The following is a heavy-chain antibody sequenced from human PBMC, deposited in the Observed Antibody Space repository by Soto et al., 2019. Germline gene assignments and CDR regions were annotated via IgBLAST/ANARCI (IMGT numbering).Heavy chain of an antibody. CDR3: ARPVDTAMVNYYGMDV. V-gene: IGHV1-69*13. CDR2: IIPIFGTA. J-gene: IGHJ6*02. D-gene: IGHD5-18*01. Sequence: SVKVSCKASGGTFSSYAISWVRQAPGQGLEWMGGIIPIFGTANYAQKFQGRVTITADESTSTAYMELSSLRSEDTAVYYCARPVDTAMVNYYGMDVWGQGTTVTLSS. CDR1: GGTFSSYA.